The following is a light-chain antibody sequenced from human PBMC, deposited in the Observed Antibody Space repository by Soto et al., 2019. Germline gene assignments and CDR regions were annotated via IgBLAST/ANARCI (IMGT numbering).Light chain of an antibody. CDR3: AAWDGSLNVYV. J-gene: IGLJ1*01. CDR2: TNN. Sequence: QSVLTQPPSASVTPGQRVTISCSGSSSSIGSNSVNWYQQLPRTAPKVLIYTNNQRPSGVPDRFSGSKSGTSASLAISGLQSEDEADYYCAAWDGSLNVYVFGTGTKLTVL. CDR1: SSSIGSNS. V-gene: IGLV1-44*01.